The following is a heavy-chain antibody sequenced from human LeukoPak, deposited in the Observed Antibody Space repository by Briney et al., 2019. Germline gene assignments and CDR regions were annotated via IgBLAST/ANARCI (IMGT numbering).Heavy chain of an antibody. D-gene: IGHD3-22*01. CDR1: GFPFSSYA. Sequence: GGSLRLSCAAAGFPFSSYAMHWVRQAPGKGLEWVAVISYDGSNKYYADSVKGRFTISRDNSKNTLDLQMNSLRAEDTAVYYCAKEGNYYDSSGYYRSYYFDYWGQGTLVTVSS. J-gene: IGHJ4*02. CDR3: AKEGNYYDSSGYYRSYYFDY. V-gene: IGHV3-30*18. CDR2: ISYDGSNK.